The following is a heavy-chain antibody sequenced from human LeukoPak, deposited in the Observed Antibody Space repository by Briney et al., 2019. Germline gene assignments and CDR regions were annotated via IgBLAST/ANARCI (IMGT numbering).Heavy chain of an antibody. J-gene: IGHJ4*02. D-gene: IGHD3-3*01. V-gene: IGHV1-18*01. CDR3: ARDQSRYDFWSGYYP. CDR1: SYTFTSYG. CDR2: ISAYNGNT. Sequence: ASVKVSCKASSYTFTSYGISWVRQAPGQGLEWMGWISAYNGNTNYAQKLQGRVTMTTDTSTSTAYMELRSLRSDDTAVYCCARDQSRYDFWSGYYPWGQGTLVTVSS.